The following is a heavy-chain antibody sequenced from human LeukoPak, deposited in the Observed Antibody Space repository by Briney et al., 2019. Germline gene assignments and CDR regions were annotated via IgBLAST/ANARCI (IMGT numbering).Heavy chain of an antibody. D-gene: IGHD6-13*01. V-gene: IGHV4-31*03. CDR1: GGSISSGGYY. J-gene: IGHJ4*02. CDR2: IYYSGST. Sequence: SQTLSLTCTVSGGSISSGGYYWSWIHQHPGKGLEWIGYIYYSGSTYYNPSLKSRVTISVDTSKNQFSLKLSSVTAADTAVYYCASAAAAGTLGYYFDYWGQGTLVTVSS. CDR3: ASAAAAGTLGYYFDY.